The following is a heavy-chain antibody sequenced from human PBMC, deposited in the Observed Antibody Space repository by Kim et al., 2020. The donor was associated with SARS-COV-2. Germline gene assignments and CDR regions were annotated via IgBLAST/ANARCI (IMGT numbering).Heavy chain of an antibody. CDR2: ISYDGSNK. CDR3: ARDDSLGSYGSGMYYYYGMDV. CDR1: GFTFSSYA. D-gene: IGHD3-10*01. V-gene: IGHV3-30*04. J-gene: IGHJ6*02. Sequence: GGSLRLSCAASGFTFSSYAMHWVRQAPGKGLEWVAVISYDGSNKYYADSVKGRFTISRDNSKNTLYLQMNSLRAEDTAVYYCARDDSLGSYGSGMYYYYGMDVWGQGTTVTVSS.